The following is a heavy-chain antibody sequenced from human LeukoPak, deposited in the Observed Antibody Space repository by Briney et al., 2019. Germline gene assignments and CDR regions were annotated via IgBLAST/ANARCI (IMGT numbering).Heavy chain of an antibody. Sequence: SGGSLRLSCAASGFTFSSYAMSWVRQAPGKGLEWVAVISYDGSNKYYADSVKGRFTISRDSSTNTLYLQMNSLRAEDTAVYYCAKDRFFVGYYGSRSPRTNYYYYYGMDVWGQGTTVTVSS. CDR1: GFTFSSYA. D-gene: IGHD3-10*01. V-gene: IGHV3-30*18. J-gene: IGHJ6*02. CDR3: AKDRFFVGYYGSRSPRTNYYYYYGMDV. CDR2: ISYDGSNK.